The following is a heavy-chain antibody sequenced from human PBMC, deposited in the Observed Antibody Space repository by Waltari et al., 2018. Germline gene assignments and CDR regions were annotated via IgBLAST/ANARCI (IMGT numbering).Heavy chain of an antibody. D-gene: IGHD6-19*01. V-gene: IGHV3-48*01. CDR1: GFTFSSYR. CDR3: ARDFGGQWLVHYYFDY. Sequence: EVQLVESGGGLVQPGGSLRLSCAASGFTFSSYRMHWVRQAPGKGLEWVSYISSSSSTIYYADSVKGRFTISRDNAKNSLYLQMNSLRAEDTAVYYCARDFGGQWLVHYYFDYWGQGTLVTVSS. CDR2: ISSSSSTI. J-gene: IGHJ4*02.